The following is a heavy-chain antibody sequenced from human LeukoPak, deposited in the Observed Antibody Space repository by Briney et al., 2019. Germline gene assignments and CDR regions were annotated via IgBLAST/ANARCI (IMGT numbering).Heavy chain of an antibody. D-gene: IGHD6-19*01. CDR3: AKHIVAGISYYFEH. CDR2: ISGSGGSV. V-gene: IGHV3-23*01. Sequence: PGGSLRLSCAASGLAFSGYAMSWVRQAPGKGPEWVSGISGSGGSVYYADSVKGRFTISRDNSKNILYLQMKNLRVEHTAVYYCAKHIVAGISYYFEHWGQGIPVTVSS. J-gene: IGHJ4*02. CDR1: GLAFSGYA.